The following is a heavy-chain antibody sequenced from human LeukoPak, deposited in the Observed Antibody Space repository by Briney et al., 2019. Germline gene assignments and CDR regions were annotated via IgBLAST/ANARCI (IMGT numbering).Heavy chain of an antibody. J-gene: IGHJ3*02. V-gene: IGHV4-4*07. D-gene: IGHD4-17*01. CDR2: SHTSGST. Sequence: SETLSLTCNVSGGSISNSYWNWIRQPAGKGLEWIGRSHTSGSTYYIPSLKRRVTMSLDTSNNHFSLKLTSVTAADTALYYCASGRPDDYGDYGAFDIWGQGTMVTVSS. CDR1: GGSISNSY. CDR3: ASGRPDDYGDYGAFDI.